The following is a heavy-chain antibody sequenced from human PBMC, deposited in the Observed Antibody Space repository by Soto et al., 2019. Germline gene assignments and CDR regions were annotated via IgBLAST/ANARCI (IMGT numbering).Heavy chain of an antibody. CDR1: GGSIRNYH. D-gene: IGHD1-26*01. J-gene: IGHJ4*02. CDR3: ARHVGNSPPGS. Sequence: LSETLSLTCTVSGGSIRNYHWGWIRQPPGKGLEWIGSMYYSGSAYYNPSLKSRVTISVDTSKNQFSLKLTSVTAADTAVYHCARHVGNSPPGSWGQGTLVTVSS. V-gene: IGHV4-39*01. CDR2: MYYSGSA.